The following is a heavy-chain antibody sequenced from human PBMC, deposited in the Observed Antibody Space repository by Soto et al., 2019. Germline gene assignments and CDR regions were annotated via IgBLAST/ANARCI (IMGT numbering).Heavy chain of an antibody. CDR3: ARGVPSYSSSWYEDY. D-gene: IGHD6-13*01. CDR1: GGTFSSYA. CDR2: IIPIFGTA. Sequence: SVKVSCKASGGTFSSYAISWVRQAPGQGLEWMGGIIPIFGTANYAQKFQGRVTITADESTSTAYMELSSLRSEDTAVYYCARGVPSYSSSWYEDYWGQGTLVTVSS. V-gene: IGHV1-69*13. J-gene: IGHJ4*02.